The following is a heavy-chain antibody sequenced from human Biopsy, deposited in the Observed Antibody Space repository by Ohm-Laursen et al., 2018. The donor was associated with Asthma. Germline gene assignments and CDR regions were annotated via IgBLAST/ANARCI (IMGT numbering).Heavy chain of an antibody. D-gene: IGHD3-9*01. J-gene: IGHJ6*02. CDR1: GFSFSNYG. Sequence: SSLRLSCAASGFSFSNYGMHWVRQAPGKGLEWVAVISFDGSNKYYADFVKGRFTISRDNSKNTLYLQMNSLRAEDTAVYFCAREPIKATYFYGMDVWGQGTTVTVSS. CDR2: ISFDGSNK. V-gene: IGHV3-30*03. CDR3: AREPIKATYFYGMDV.